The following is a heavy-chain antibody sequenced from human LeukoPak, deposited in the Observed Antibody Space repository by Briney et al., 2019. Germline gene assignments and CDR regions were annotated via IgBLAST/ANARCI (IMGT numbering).Heavy chain of an antibody. D-gene: IGHD3-10*01. CDR3: ARGITMVRGVIDYYYYYYMDV. CDR1: GYTFTSYY. V-gene: IGHV1-46*01. Sequence: PVASVKVSCKASGYTFTSYYMHWVRQAPGQGLEWMGIINPSGGSTSYAQKFQGRVTMTRDMSTSTVYMELSSLRSEDTAVYYCARGITMVRGVIDYYYYYYMDVWGKGTTVTVSS. CDR2: INPSGGST. J-gene: IGHJ6*03.